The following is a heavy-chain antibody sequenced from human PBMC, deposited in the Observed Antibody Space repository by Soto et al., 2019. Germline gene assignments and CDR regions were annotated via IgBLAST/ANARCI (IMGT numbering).Heavy chain of an antibody. CDR2: IHWDDDK. V-gene: IGHV2-5*02. J-gene: IGHJ4*02. CDR1: GFSLTTSGVG. Sequence: SGPTLVNPTQTLRLTCTFSGFSLTTSGVGVGWIRQPPGKALEWLALIHWDDDKRYSPSLKSRLTITKDTSKNQVVLTMTNMDPVDTATYYCAHTGTSWVFDYWGQGTLVTVSS. CDR3: AHTGTSWVFDY. D-gene: IGHD6-13*01.